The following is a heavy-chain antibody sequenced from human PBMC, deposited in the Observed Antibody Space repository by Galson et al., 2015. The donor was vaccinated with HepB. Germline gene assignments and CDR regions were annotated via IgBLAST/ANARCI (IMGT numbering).Heavy chain of an antibody. CDR2: ISGSGGST. J-gene: IGHJ4*02. CDR3: AKDRRELFGQFDY. V-gene: IGHV3-23*01. D-gene: IGHD3-10*01. Sequence: SLRLSCAASGFTFSSYAMSWVRQAPGKGLEWVSAISGSGGSTYYADSVKVRSTISRDNSKNTLYLQMNSLRAGDTAVYYCAKDRRELFGQFDYWGQGTLVTVSS. CDR1: GFTFSSYA.